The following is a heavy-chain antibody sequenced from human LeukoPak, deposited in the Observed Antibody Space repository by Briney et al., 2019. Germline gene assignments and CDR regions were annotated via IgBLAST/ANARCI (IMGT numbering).Heavy chain of an antibody. D-gene: IGHD5-12*01. V-gene: IGHV3-64*01. Sequence: PWGSLRLSCAASGFTLSGYIMHWFRQAPGKGPESVSAITSNGDTTYYASSVKGRFTISRDNSKNTLYLQMGSLRTEDMAVYYCARENAGGSDYWGQGNLVSVSS. CDR2: ITSNGDTT. CDR1: GFTLSGYI. J-gene: IGHJ4*02. CDR3: ARENAGGSDY.